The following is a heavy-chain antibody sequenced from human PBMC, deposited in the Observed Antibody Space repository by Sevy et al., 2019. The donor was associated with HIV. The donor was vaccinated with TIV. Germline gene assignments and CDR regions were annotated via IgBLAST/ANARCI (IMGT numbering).Heavy chain of an antibody. V-gene: IGHV3-64D*06. D-gene: IGHD6-6*01. CDR3: VKGSSSSFFDFWFDP. CDR2: ISSNGGST. Sequence: GGSLRLSCPASGFTFSSYAMHWVRQAPGKGLEYVSAISSNGGSTYYADSVKGRFTISRDNSKNTLYLQMSSLRAEDTAVYYCVKGSSSSFFDFWFDPWGQGTLVTVSS. J-gene: IGHJ5*02. CDR1: GFTFSSYA.